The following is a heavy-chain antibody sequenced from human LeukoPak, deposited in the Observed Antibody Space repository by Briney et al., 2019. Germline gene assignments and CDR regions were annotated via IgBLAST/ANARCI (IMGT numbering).Heavy chain of an antibody. D-gene: IGHD5-18*01. V-gene: IGHV1-2*02. J-gene: IGHJ4*02. Sequence: ASVKVSCKASGYTFTGYIMHWVRQAPGQGLEWMGWINPNSGDTKYTQKFQGRVTLTRDTSLSTAYMELNRLRSDDTAVYYCARDLVDTAMWEFDYWGQGTLVTVSS. CDR1: GYTFTGYI. CDR2: INPNSGDT. CDR3: ARDLVDTAMWEFDY.